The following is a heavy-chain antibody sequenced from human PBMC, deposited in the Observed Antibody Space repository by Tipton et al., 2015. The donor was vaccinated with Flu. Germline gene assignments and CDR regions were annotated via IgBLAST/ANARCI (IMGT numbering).Heavy chain of an antibody. CDR2: IYRGGTT. D-gene: IGHD5-12*01. Sequence: GSLRLSCAASGFTVSSKYKGWVRQAPGKGLQWVSVIYRGGTTYVADSVKGRCTISRDNSKNTLYLQWNSLTTEDTAVYYCATLGNSGTDGFDIWGQGTMVTVS. CDR3: ATLGNSGTDGFDI. V-gene: IGHV3-66*02. J-gene: IGHJ3*02. CDR1: GFTVSSKY.